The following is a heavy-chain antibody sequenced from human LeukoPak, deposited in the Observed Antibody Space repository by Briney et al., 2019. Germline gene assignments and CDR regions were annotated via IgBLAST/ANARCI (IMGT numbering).Heavy chain of an antibody. CDR1: GGSISSGGYY. CDR2: IYYSGST. J-gene: IGHJ5*02. D-gene: IGHD2-2*01. V-gene: IGHV4-31*03. CDR3: ARGLTVVPAAIQVNWFDP. Sequence: PSETLSLTCTVSGGSISSGGYYWSWIRQHPGKGLEWIGYIYYSGSTYYNPSLKSRVTILVDTSKNQFSLKLSSVTAADTAVYYCARGLTVVPAAIQVNWFDPWGQGTLVTVSS.